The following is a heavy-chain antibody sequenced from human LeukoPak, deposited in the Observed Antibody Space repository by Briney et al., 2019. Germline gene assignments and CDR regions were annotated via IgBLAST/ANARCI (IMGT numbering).Heavy chain of an antibody. J-gene: IGHJ6*04. CDR2: ISSSGSTI. CDR1: GFTFSNYA. Sequence: GGSLRLSCAASGFTFSNYAMNWVRQAPGKGLEWVSYISSSGSTIYYADSVKGRFTISRDNAKNSLYLQMNSLRAEDTAVYYCAELGITMIGGVWGKGTTVTISS. CDR3: AELGITMIGGV. V-gene: IGHV3-48*03. D-gene: IGHD3-10*02.